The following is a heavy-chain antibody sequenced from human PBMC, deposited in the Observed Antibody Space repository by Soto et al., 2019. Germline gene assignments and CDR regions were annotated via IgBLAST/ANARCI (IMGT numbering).Heavy chain of an antibody. CDR3: ARDYLTGIPGYGMDV. D-gene: IGHD2-21*02. CDR2: IIPIFGTA. J-gene: IGHJ6*02. V-gene: IGHV1-69*06. CDR1: GGTFSSYA. Sequence: ASVKVSCKASGGTFSSYAISWVRQAPGQGLEWMGGIIPIFGTANYAQKFQGRVTITADKSTSTAYMELSSLRSEDTAVYYCARDYLTGIPGYGMDVWGQGTTVTVSS.